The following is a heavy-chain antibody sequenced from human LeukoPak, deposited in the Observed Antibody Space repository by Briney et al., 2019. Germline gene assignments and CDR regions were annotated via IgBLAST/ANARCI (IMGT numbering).Heavy chain of an antibody. CDR3: VRGGPSSWF. D-gene: IGHD3-22*01. CDR2: INDDGSDI. Sequence: GGSLRLSCAASGFTFKLFWMRWVRQVPGKGPVWVARINDDGSDIGYADSVKGRFTISRAEGKNMLFLQMNRLRGEDTAVYHCVRGGPSSWFWGQGTLVTVSS. J-gene: IGHJ4*02. CDR1: GFTFKLFW. V-gene: IGHV3-74*01.